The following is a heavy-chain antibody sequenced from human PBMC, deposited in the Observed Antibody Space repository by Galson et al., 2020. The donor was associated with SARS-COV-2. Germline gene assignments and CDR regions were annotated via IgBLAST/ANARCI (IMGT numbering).Heavy chain of an antibody. V-gene: IGHV3-21*01. Sequence: NSGGSLRLSCEASGFTFSSYSMNWVRQAPGKGLEWVSSISSSSSYIYYADSLKGRFTISRDNAKNSLYLQMNSLRAEDTAVYYCARDLTFMVRGVIIARYFDYWGQGTLVTVSS. CDR3: ARDLTFMVRGVIIARYFDY. CDR1: GFTFSSYS. J-gene: IGHJ4*02. D-gene: IGHD3-10*01. CDR2: ISSSSSYI.